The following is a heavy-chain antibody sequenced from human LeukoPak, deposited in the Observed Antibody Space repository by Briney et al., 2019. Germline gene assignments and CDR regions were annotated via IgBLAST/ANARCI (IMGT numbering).Heavy chain of an antibody. CDR1: GFRFSTSV. J-gene: IGHJ4*02. Sequence: GGSLRLSCAASGFRFSTSVMSWVRQAPGKGLEWVSVIYSGGSTYYAASVKGRFTSSRDKSKNTLFLQMNSLRAEDTAVYYCARDLDLDHWGQGTLVTVS. CDR2: IYSGGST. CDR3: ARDLDLDH. V-gene: IGHV3-66*01.